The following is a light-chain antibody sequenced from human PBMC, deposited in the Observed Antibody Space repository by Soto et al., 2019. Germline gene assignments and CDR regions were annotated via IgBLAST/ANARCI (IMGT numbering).Light chain of an antibody. CDR3: QQRSNWPPIT. J-gene: IGKJ5*01. V-gene: IGKV3-11*01. CDR1: QSIESY. CDR2: DAS. Sequence: ESGMTQSPATLSLYPGERATLSCRASQSIESYLAWYQQRAGQAPRLLIYDASNRATGIPARFSGSGSGTDFTLTISSRVPEDFAVYYCQQRSNWPPITFGHGTLLEI.